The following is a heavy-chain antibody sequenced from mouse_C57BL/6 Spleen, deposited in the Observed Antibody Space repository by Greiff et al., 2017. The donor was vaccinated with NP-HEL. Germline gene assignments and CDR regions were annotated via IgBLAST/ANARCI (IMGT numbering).Heavy chain of an antibody. V-gene: IGHV1-26*01. CDR1: GYTFTDYY. Sequence: VQLQQSGPELVKPGASVKISCKASGYTFTDYYMNWVKQSHGKSLEWIGDINPNNGGTSYNQKFKGKATLTVDKSSSTAYMELRSLTSEDSAVYYCAPHYYGSSSSDYYAMDYWGQGTSVTVSS. D-gene: IGHD1-1*01. CDR2: INPNNGGT. J-gene: IGHJ4*01. CDR3: APHYYGSSSSDYYAMDY.